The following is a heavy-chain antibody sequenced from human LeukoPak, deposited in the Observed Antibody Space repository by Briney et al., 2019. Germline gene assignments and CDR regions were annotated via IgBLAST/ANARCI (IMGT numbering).Heavy chain of an antibody. CDR2: MNPNSGNT. D-gene: IGHD3-22*01. CDR1: GYTFTSYD. Sequence: ASVKVSCKASGYTFTSYDINWVRQATGQGLEWMGWMNPNSGNTGYAQKFQGRVTMTRNTSISTAYMELSSLRSEDTAVYYCARYPPKYYDSSGYYYSDYWGQRTLVTVSS. CDR3: ARYPPKYYDSSGYYYSDY. J-gene: IGHJ4*02. V-gene: IGHV1-8*01.